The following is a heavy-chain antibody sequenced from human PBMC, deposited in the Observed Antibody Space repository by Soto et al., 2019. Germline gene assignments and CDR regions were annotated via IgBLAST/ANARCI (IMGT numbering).Heavy chain of an antibody. J-gene: IGHJ6*02. CDR1: GFPLSTYG. Sequence: EVQLLESGGGLVQPGGSLRLSCAASGFPLSTYGMTWVRQAPGKGLEWVSAITGTGGNTYYVDSVKGRFTSSIDNSKIMLYLQVNSMIVEDTAVYYCARIRGYWYGLDVWGQGTTVTVSS. CDR2: ITGTGGNT. V-gene: IGHV3-23*01. CDR3: ARIRGYWYGLDV.